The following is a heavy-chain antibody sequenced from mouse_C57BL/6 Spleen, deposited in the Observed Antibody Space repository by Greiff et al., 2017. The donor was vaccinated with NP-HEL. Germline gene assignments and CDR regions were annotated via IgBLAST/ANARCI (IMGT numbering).Heavy chain of an antibody. J-gene: IGHJ3*01. CDR1: GSTFTSYG. CDR2: IYPRSGNT. CDR3: QGDFAY. V-gene: IGHV1-81*01. Sequence: QVQLQQSGAELARPGASVKLSCKASGSTFTSYGISWVKQRTGQGLEWIGEIYPRSGNTYYNEKFKGKATLTADKSSSTAYMELRSLTSEDSAVYFCQGDFAYWGQGTLVTVSA.